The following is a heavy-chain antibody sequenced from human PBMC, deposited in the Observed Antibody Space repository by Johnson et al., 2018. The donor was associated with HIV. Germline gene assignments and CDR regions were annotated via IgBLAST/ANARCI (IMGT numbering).Heavy chain of an antibody. CDR3: VRRFYDSSAFDI. J-gene: IGHJ3*02. CDR1: RFTFTSFA. V-gene: IGHV3-30-3*01. Sequence: QVQLVDSGGGVVQPGTSLRLSSAASRFTFTSFALHWVRQAPGQGLAWVGFISYDGSNKYFTDSVRGRFTISRDNSRNTLFLQMNSLRAEDTGVYYCVRRFYDSSAFDIWGQGTLVTVSS. D-gene: IGHD3-22*01. CDR2: ISYDGSNK.